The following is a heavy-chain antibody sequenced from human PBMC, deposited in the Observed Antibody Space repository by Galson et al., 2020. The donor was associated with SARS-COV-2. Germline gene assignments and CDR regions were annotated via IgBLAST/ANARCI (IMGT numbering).Heavy chain of an antibody. V-gene: IGHV4-39*01. CDR3: ARSSGLNSNSWFPDAFDI. J-gene: IGHJ3*02. D-gene: IGHD6-13*01. Sequence: SETLSLTCTVSGGSISSSSYYWGWIRKPPGKGLEWIGSIYYSGSTYYNPSLKSRVTISVDTSKNQFSLKLSSVTAADTAVYYCARSSGLNSNSWFPDAFDIWGQGTMVTVSS. CDR2: IYYSGST. CDR1: GGSISSSSYY.